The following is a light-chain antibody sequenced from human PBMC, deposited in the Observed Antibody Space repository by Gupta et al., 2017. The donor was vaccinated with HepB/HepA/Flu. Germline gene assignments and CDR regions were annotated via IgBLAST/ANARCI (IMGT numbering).Light chain of an antibody. CDR2: LGS. Sequence: DVVMTQSPLSLPVTTGETASISCRSSLNLLYGNGYNYLEWYLQKPGQSPQLLIYLGSNRASGVPDRFSGSGSGTDFTLKISRVEADDVGVYYCMQSIQSPFTFGPGTKVDIK. V-gene: IGKV2-28*01. J-gene: IGKJ3*01. CDR1: LNLLYGNGYNY. CDR3: MQSIQSPFT.